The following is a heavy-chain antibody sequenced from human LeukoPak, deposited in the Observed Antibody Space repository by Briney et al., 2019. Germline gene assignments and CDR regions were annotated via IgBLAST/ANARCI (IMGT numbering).Heavy chain of an antibody. D-gene: IGHD4-17*01. Sequence: SETLSLTCTVSGGSVNSSSYYWGWIRQPPGKGLEWIGYIFYSGSTTYNLSLRSRVTISVDTPKNQFSLKLSSVTAADTAVYYCASGDYDAYFDYWGQGTLVTVSS. V-gene: IGHV4-61*01. CDR3: ASGDYDAYFDY. CDR2: IFYSGST. J-gene: IGHJ4*02. CDR1: GGSVNSSSYY.